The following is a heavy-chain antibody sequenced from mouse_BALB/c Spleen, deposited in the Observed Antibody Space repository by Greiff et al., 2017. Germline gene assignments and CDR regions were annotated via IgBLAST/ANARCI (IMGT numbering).Heavy chain of an antibody. V-gene: IGHV1-18*01. D-gene: IGHD1-1*01. Sequence: VQLKQSGPELVKPGASVKISCKTSGYTFTEYTMHWVKQSHGKSLEWIGGINPNNGGTSYNQKFKGKATLTVDKSSSTAYMELRSLTSEDSAVYYCARSATVVATEDWFAYWGQGTLVTVSA. CDR3: ARSATVVATEDWFAY. J-gene: IGHJ3*01. CDR1: GYTFTEYT. CDR2: INPNNGGT.